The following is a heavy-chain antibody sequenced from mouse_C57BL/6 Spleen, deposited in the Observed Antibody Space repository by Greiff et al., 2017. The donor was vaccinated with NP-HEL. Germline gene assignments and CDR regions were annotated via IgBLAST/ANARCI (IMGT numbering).Heavy chain of an antibody. D-gene: IGHD1-1*01. CDR1: GYTFTSYW. Sequence: QVQLQQPGAELVMPGASVKLSCKASGYTFTSYWMHWVKQRPGQGLEWIGEIDPSDSYTNYNQTFKGKSTLTVDKSSSTAYMQRSSLTSEDSSVYYCARLTTVVAKDAMDYWGQGTSVTVSS. CDR2: IDPSDSYT. J-gene: IGHJ4*01. V-gene: IGHV1-69*01. CDR3: ARLTTVVAKDAMDY.